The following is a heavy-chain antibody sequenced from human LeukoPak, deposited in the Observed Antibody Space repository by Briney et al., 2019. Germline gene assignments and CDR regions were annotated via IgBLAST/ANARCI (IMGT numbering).Heavy chain of an antibody. CDR1: GDSVSSNSAA. Sequence: SQTLSLTRAISGDSVSSNSAAWNWTRQSPSRGLEWLGRTYYRSKWYNDYAVSVKSRITINPDTSKNQFSLQLNSVTPEDTAVYYCARDTLHGSVMELRGNFDYWGQGTLVTVSS. CDR2: TYYRSKWYN. J-gene: IGHJ4*02. V-gene: IGHV6-1*01. CDR3: ARDTLHGSVMELRGNFDY. D-gene: IGHD1-7*01.